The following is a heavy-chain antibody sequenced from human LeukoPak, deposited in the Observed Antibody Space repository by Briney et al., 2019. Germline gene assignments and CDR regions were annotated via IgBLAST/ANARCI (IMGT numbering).Heavy chain of an antibody. CDR3: ATGSLEPRQTKVITQSVYYYYYYGMDV. CDR2: FDPEDGET. J-gene: IGHJ6*02. V-gene: IGHV1-24*01. D-gene: IGHD3-10*01. CDR1: GYTLTELS. Sequence: ASVKVSCKVSGYTLTELSMHWVRQAPGKGLEWMGGFDPEDGETIYAQKFQGRVTMTEDTSTDTAHMELSSLRSEDTAVYYCATGSLEPRQTKVITQSVYYYYYYGMDVWGQGTTVTVSS.